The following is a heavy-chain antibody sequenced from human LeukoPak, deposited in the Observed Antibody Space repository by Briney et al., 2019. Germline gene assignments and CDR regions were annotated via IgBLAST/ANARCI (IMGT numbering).Heavy chain of an antibody. Sequence: TGGSLRLSCAASGFTFSSYAMSWVRQAPGKGLEWVSSISSSSSYIYYADSVKGRFTISRDNAKNSLYLQMNSLRAEDTAVYYCARESYNWNLDYWGQGTLVTVSS. CDR2: ISSSSSYI. CDR1: GFTFSSYA. D-gene: IGHD1-20*01. CDR3: ARESYNWNLDY. V-gene: IGHV3-21*01. J-gene: IGHJ4*02.